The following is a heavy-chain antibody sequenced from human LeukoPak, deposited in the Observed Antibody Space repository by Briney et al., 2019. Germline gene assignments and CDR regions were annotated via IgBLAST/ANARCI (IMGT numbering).Heavy chain of an antibody. D-gene: IGHD3-22*01. Sequence: PGGSLRLSCAASGFTFSSYSMSWVRQAPGKGLEWVSSISSSSSYIYYADSVKGRFTISRDNAKNSLYLQMNSLRAEDTAVYYCARDPGTSYYYDSSGYFDYWGQGTLVTVSS. CDR2: ISSSSSYI. J-gene: IGHJ4*02. V-gene: IGHV3-21*04. CDR1: GFTFSSYS. CDR3: ARDPGTSYYYDSSGYFDY.